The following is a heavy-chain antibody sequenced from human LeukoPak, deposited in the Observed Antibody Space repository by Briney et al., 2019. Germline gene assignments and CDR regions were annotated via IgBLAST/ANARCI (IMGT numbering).Heavy chain of an antibody. CDR2: ISAYNGNT. CDR3: ATGYDYGDYWYFDL. J-gene: IGHJ2*01. Sequence: GASVKVSCKASGGTFTSYGISWVRQAPGQGLEWMGWISAYNGNTNYAQKLQGRVTMTTDTSTSTAYMELRSLRSDDTAVYYCATGYDYGDYWYFDLWGRGTLVTVSS. V-gene: IGHV1-18*01. CDR1: GGTFTSYG. D-gene: IGHD4-17*01.